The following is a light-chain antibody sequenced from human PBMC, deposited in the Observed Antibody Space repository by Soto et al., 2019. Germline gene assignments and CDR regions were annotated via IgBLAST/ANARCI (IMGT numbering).Light chain of an antibody. CDR2: GNS. CDR1: SSNIGAGYD. J-gene: IGLJ2*01. Sequence: QSVLTQPPSVSGAPGQRVTISCTGSSSNIGAGYDVHWYQQLPGTAPKLLIYGNSNRPSGVPDQFSGSKSGTSASLVITGLQAEDEADYYCQSYDSSLSGVVFDGGTKLTV. CDR3: QSYDSSLSGVV. V-gene: IGLV1-40*01.